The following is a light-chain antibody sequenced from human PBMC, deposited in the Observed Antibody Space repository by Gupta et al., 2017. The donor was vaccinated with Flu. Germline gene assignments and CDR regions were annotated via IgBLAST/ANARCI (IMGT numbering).Light chain of an antibody. CDR1: SSDVGGYNY. Sequence: QSALTPPASVSGSPGQSITISCTRTSSDVGGYNYVSWYQQHPGKAPKLMIYEVSNRPSGVSNRFSGSKSGNTASLTISGLQAEDEADYYCSSYTSSSTLVFGTGTKVTVL. CDR3: SSYTSSSTLV. CDR2: EVS. J-gene: IGLJ1*01. V-gene: IGLV2-14*01.